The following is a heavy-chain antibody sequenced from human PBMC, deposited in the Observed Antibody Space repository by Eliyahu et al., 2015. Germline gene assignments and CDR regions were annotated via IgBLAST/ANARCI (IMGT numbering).Heavy chain of an antibody. CDR2: IWYDGGNK. CDR1: GFTFXXYG. J-gene: IGHJ4*02. CDR3: ATDPVYSSGPDYYFDY. V-gene: IGHV3-33*01. Sequence: QVQLVESGGGVVQPGRSLXLSCAASGFTFXXYGMXWVRQAPGKGLEWVAVIWYDGGNKYYADSVKGRFAISRDNSMNTLYLQMNSLRAEDTAVYYCATDPVYSSGPDYYFDYWGQGTLVTVSS. D-gene: IGHD6-25*01.